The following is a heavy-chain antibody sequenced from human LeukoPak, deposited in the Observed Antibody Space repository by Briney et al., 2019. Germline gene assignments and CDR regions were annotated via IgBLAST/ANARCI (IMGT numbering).Heavy chain of an antibody. V-gene: IGHV3-48*01. CDR2: ISGAGNAK. Sequence: GGSLILSCAASGFSFSSYSINWVRQAPGKGLEWVSYISGAGNAKHYTDSVKGRFTISRDNAKNALYLQMNSLRAEDTAVYFCARDYVYAFDYWGQGTLVTVSS. D-gene: IGHD2/OR15-2a*01. CDR1: GFSFSSYS. CDR3: ARDYVYAFDY. J-gene: IGHJ4*02.